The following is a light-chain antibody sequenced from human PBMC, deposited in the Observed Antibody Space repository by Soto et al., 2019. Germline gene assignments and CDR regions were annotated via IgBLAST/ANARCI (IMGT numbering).Light chain of an antibody. CDR1: QTVTSNY. CDR2: GAS. V-gene: IGKV3-20*01. J-gene: IGKJ1*01. CDR3: QQYCSSPRT. Sequence: EIVLTQSPGTLSLSPGERATLSCRASQTVTSNYLAWYQQKPGQAPRLLIYGASGRATGIPDRFSGSGSGTDFTLTCSRVEPEDFAVYYCQQYCSSPRTFGHGTKVDIK.